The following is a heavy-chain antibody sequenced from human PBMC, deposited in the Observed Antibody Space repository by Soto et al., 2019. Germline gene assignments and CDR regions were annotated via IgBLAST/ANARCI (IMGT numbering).Heavy chain of an antibody. CDR2: IKSKTDGGTT. V-gene: IGHV3-15*01. Sequence: PGGSLRLSCAASGFTFSNAWMSWVRQAPGKGLEWVGRIKSKTDGGTTDYAAPVKGRFTISRGDSKNTLYLQMNSLKTEDTAVYYCTTRYYYGPYYFDYWGQGTLVTVSS. CDR1: GFTFSNAW. D-gene: IGHD3-10*01. J-gene: IGHJ4*02. CDR3: TTRYYYGPYYFDY.